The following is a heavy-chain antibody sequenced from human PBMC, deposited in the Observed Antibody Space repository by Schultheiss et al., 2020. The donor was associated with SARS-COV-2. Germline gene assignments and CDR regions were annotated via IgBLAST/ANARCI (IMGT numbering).Heavy chain of an antibody. J-gene: IGHJ4*01. V-gene: IGHV3-53*01. CDR1: GDSVTRNY. Sequence: SCAVSGDSVTRNYMTWVRQAPGKGLEWVSVIHSGGNAYYAASVKGRFTMSRDNSKNTVYLQINNLRAKDTAVYYCARDFPGSFSFDYWGHGTLVTVSS. CDR2: IHSGGNA. D-gene: IGHD3-10*01. CDR3: ARDFPGSFSFDY.